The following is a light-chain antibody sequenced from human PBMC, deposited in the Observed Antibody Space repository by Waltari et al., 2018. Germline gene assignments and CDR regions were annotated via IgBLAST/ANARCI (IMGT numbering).Light chain of an antibody. CDR1: QIISYY. V-gene: IGKV3-11*01. CDR2: DAS. Sequence: EIVLTQSPATLSLSPGERATLSCRASQIISYYLAWYQQKPGQAPRLLIADASNRATGIPDRFSGSGSATDFTLTISSLEPEDFAVYFCQQRSNWPTFGGGTKVEIK. J-gene: IGKJ4*01. CDR3: QQRSNWPT.